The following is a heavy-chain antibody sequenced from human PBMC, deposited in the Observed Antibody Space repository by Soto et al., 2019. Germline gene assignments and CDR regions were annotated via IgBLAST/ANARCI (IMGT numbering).Heavy chain of an antibody. D-gene: IGHD2-15*01. CDR2: IRSKANSYAT. J-gene: IGHJ6*02. Sequence: GGSLRLSCAASGFTFSGSAMHWVRQASGKGLEWVGRIRSKANSYATAYAASVKGRFTISRDDSKNTAYLQMNSLKTEDTAVYYCTRRYCSGGSCYVSGNDYYYGMDVWGQGTTVTVSS. CDR3: TRRYCSGGSCYVSGNDYYYGMDV. V-gene: IGHV3-73*01. CDR1: GFTFSGSA.